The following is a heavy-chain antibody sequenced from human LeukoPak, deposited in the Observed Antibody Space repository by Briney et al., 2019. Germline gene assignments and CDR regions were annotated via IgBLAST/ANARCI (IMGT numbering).Heavy chain of an antibody. CDR3: ARVSYYDSSGYYPYYFDY. CDR2: IKQDGSEK. J-gene: IGHJ4*02. Sequence: QAGGSLRLSCAASEFTFSNYWMSWVRQAPGKGLEWVANIKQDGSEKYYVDSVKGRFTISRDNAKNSLYLQMNSLRAEDTAVYYCARVSYYDSSGYYPYYFDYWGQGTLVTVSS. CDR1: EFTFSNYW. V-gene: IGHV3-7*01. D-gene: IGHD3-22*01.